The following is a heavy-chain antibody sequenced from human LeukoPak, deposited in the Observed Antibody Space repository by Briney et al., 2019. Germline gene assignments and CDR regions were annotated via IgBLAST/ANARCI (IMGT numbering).Heavy chain of an antibody. D-gene: IGHD6-19*01. CDR3: ARGVSSGSY. CDR2: ISYDGSNK. CDR1: GFTFSSYG. V-gene: IGHV3-30*03. Sequence: GGSLRLSCAASGFTFSSYGMHWVRQAPGKGLEWVAVISYDGSNKYYADSVKGRFTISRDNAKNSLYLQMNSLRAEDTAVYYCARGVSSGSYWGQGTLVTVSS. J-gene: IGHJ4*02.